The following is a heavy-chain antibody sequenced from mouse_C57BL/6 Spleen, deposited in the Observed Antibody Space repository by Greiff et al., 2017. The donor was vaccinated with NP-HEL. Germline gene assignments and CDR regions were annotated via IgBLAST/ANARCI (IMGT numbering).Heavy chain of an antibody. CDR3: TTGGYDAWFAY. D-gene: IGHD2-2*01. CDR1: GFNIKDYY. J-gene: IGHJ3*01. CDR2: IDPEDGDT. Sequence: VQLKQSGAELVRPGASVKLSCTASGFNIKDYYMHWVKQRPEQGLEWIGRIDPEDGDTEYAPKFQGKATMTADTSSNTAYLQLSSLTSEDTAVYYCTTGGYDAWFAYWGQGTLVTVSA. V-gene: IGHV14-1*01.